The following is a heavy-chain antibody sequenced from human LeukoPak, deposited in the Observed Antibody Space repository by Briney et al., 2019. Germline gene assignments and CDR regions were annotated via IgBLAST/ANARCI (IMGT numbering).Heavy chain of an antibody. J-gene: IGHJ5*02. CDR1: GGSISDYY. CDR2: IYYTGST. D-gene: IGHD2-15*01. V-gene: IGHV4-59*13. CDR3: ARGGSWFDP. Sequence: PSETLSLTCTVSGGSISDYYWSWIRQPPGKGLEWIGYIYYTGSTKYNPSLKSRVTISADTSKKQFSLKLSSVTAADTAVYYCARGGSWFDPWGQGTLVTVSS.